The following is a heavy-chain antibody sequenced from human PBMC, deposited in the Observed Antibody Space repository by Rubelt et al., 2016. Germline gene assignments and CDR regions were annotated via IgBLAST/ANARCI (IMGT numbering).Heavy chain of an antibody. J-gene: IGHJ4*02. Sequence: EVQLVESGGGLVQPGGSLRLSCAASGFTFSSYWMTWVRQAPGKGLEWVANINQDGSEKFYVDSVKGRLTISRDNAKNSLYLQMNTLRDEDTAVYYCAGKPAYWGQGTLVTVSS. V-gene: IGHV3-7*03. D-gene: IGHD4-23*01. CDR2: INQDGSEK. CDR3: AGKPAY. CDR1: GFTFSSYW.